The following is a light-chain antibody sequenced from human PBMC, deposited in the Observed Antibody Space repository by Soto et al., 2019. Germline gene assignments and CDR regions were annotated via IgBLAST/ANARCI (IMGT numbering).Light chain of an antibody. J-gene: IGKJ4*01. CDR2: DAS. CDR1: QSISTY. Sequence: DIQMTQSLSSLSASVGDRVTITCRASQSISTYLNWYQQRPGKAPKLLIYDASNLETGAPSRFSGSGSGTDFTFTISSLQPEDIATYYCQQYDNLPRIFGGGTKVDIK. V-gene: IGKV1-33*01. CDR3: QQYDNLPRI.